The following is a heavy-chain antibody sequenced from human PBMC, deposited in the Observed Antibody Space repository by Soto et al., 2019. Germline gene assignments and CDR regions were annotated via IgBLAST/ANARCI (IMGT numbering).Heavy chain of an antibody. J-gene: IGHJ4*02. V-gene: IGHV4-59*08. CDR1: GGSITNYY. D-gene: IGHD6-19*01. CDR2: IHNSENT. CDR3: TTGSGWTSDH. Sequence: QVQLQESGPGLVKPSETLSLTCTASGGSITNYYWNWIRQSPGKGLEWIGNIHNSENTNYNPSLIRRVTISLDTSNNQCSLKMNSVTAADTAVYYCTTGSGWTSDHWGRGTVVTVSS.